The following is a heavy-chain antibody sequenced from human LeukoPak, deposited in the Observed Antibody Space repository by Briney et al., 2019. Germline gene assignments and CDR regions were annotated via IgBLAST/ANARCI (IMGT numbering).Heavy chain of an antibody. D-gene: IGHD1-26*01. CDR2: INHSGST. CDR1: GGSFSGYH. J-gene: IGHJ4*02. CDR3: ARDKGATLD. V-gene: IGHV4-34*01. Sequence: SETLSLTCAVYGGSFSGYHWSWIRQPPGKGLEWIGEINHSGSTNYNPSLKSRVTISVDTSKNQFSLKLSSVTAADTAVYYCARDKGATLDWGQGTLVTVSS.